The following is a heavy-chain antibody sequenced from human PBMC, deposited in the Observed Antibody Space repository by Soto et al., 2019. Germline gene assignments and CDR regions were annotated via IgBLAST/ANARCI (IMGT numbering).Heavy chain of an antibody. CDR3: ARRWGEGRVDY. Sequence: PSETLSLTCAVSGGSISSSNWWSWVRQPPEKGLEWIGEIYHSGNTNYNPSLKSRVTMAVDKSRNQFSRKLSAVTAAVTAVYYCARRWGEGRVDYWGQGTLVTVSS. CDR1: GGSISSSNW. J-gene: IGHJ4*02. V-gene: IGHV4-4*02. CDR2: IYHSGNT. D-gene: IGHD3-10*01.